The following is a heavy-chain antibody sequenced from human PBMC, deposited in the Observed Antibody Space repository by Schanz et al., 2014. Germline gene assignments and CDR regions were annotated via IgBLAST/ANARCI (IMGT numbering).Heavy chain of an antibody. V-gene: IGHV3-23*01. CDR1: GFVLRTFP. CDR2: ITGSGSKT. D-gene: IGHD3-10*01. Sequence: EVQLLESGGTVVQPGGWLRVSCAASGFVLRTFPWYWVRRAPGKGLEWVSAITGSGSKTYYADSVKGRFTIARDNSKDTLYLQMSGLTPEDTAVYYCARGPIPIQGVPMDFWGQGTLVTVSS. J-gene: IGHJ4*02. CDR3: ARGPIPIQGVPMDF.